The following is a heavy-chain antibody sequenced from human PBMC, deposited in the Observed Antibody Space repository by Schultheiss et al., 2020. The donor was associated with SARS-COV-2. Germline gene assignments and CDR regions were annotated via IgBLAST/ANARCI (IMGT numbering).Heavy chain of an antibody. CDR3: ARDKADWLLSYYYYGMDV. CDR2: INSDGSST. Sequence: GGSLRLSCAASGFTFSDYYMSWIRQAPGKGLVWVSRINSDGSSTSYADSVKGRFTISRDNAKNTLYLQMNSLRAEDTAVYYCARDKADWLLSYYYYGMDVWGQGTTVTVSS. D-gene: IGHD3-9*01. V-gene: IGHV3-74*01. J-gene: IGHJ6*02. CDR1: GFTFSDYY.